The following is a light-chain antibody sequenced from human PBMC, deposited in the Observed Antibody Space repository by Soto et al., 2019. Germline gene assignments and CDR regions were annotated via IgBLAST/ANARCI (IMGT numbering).Light chain of an antibody. V-gene: IGKV4-1*01. Sequence: DIVMTQSPDSLAVSLGERATINCKSSQSVLYSSNNKNYLAWYQQKPGQPPKLLIYWASTRESGVPDRFSGNGSGTDFTHTINSLEAQDGAVYYCQQYYSTPLTFGQGTKVEIK. J-gene: IGKJ1*01. CDR2: WAS. CDR3: QQYYSTPLT. CDR1: QSVLYSSNNKNY.